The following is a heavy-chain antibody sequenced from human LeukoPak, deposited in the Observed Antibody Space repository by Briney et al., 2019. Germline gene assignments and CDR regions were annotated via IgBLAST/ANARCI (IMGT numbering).Heavy chain of an antibody. CDR3: ARVVAVAGIISWFDP. CDR2: TYYRSKWYN. V-gene: IGHV6-1*01. CDR1: GDSVSSNSAA. J-gene: IGHJ5*02. D-gene: IGHD6-19*01. Sequence: SQTLSLTCAISGDSVSSNSAAWNWIRQSPSRGLEWLARTYYRSKWYNDYAVSVKSRITINPDTSKNQFSLQLNSVTPEDTAVYYCARVVAVAGIISWFDPWGQGTLVTVSS.